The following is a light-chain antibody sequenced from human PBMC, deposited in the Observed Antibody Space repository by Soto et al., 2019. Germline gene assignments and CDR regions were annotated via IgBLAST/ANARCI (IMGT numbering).Light chain of an antibody. CDR2: DAS. J-gene: IGKJ1*01. V-gene: IGKV1-5*01. Sequence: DIQMTQSPSSLSASVGDRVTITCRASQSISNYLNWYQQKPGKAPKVLIYDASTLESGVPSRFSGSGFGTEFSLTISSLQPDDFGSYYCQHMRTFGQGTKVDIK. CDR1: QSISNY. CDR3: QHMRT.